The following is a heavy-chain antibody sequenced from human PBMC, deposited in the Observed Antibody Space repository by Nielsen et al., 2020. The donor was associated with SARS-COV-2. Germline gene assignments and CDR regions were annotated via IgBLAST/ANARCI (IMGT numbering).Heavy chain of an antibody. CDR1: GFTFSSYE. D-gene: IGHD3-3*01. V-gene: IGHV3-48*03. Sequence: GESLKISCAASGFTFSSYEMNWVRQAPGKGLEWVSYISSSGSTIYYADSVKGRFTISRDNAKNSLYLQMNSLRAEDTAVYYSARDTTRFGVVTYYFDYWGQGTLVTVSS. J-gene: IGHJ4*02. CDR3: ARDTTRFGVVTYYFDY. CDR2: ISSSGSTI.